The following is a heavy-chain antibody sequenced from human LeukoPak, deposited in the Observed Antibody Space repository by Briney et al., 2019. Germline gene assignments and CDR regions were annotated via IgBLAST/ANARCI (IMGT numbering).Heavy chain of an antibody. D-gene: IGHD3-22*01. CDR3: AKYKYYDSSGYN. CDR2: ISGSGGST. CDR1: GFTFSSYA. Sequence: GGSLRLSCAASGFTFSSYAMSWVRQAPGKGLEWVSAISGSGGSTYYADSVKGRFTSSRDNSKNTLYLQMNSLRAEDTAVYYCAKYKYYDSSGYNWGQGTLVTVSS. J-gene: IGHJ4*02. V-gene: IGHV3-23*01.